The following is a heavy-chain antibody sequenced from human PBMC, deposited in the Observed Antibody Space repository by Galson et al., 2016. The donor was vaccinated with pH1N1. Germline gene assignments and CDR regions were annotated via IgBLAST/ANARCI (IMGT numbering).Heavy chain of an antibody. V-gene: IGHV1-46*01. J-gene: IGHJ3*01. CDR1: GYTFTNFY. CDR2: IDPSGGGT. Sequence: SVKVSCKASGYTFTNFYFHWVRQAPGHGLEWMGVIDPSGGGTTYAQRFQARVTMTRDTSATTVYMDLSSLRSDDTAVYYCARRFLEQLEGLPSDAFDFWGQGTLVTVAS. D-gene: IGHD3-3*01. CDR3: ARRFLEQLEGLPSDAFDF.